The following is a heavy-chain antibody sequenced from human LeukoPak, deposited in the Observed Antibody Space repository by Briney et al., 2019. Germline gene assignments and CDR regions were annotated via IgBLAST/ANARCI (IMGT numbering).Heavy chain of an antibody. CDR3: ARESHATFDY. CDR2: MNQDGSEK. J-gene: IGHJ4*02. D-gene: IGHD1-26*01. Sequence: GGSLRLSCADSGFTYSNYWMSWVRQAPGKGLEWVANMNQDGSEKYYVDSVKGLFTISRDNAKNSLYLQMNSPRAEDTAVYYCARESHATFDYWGQGTLVIVSS. CDR1: GFTYSNYW. V-gene: IGHV3-7*01.